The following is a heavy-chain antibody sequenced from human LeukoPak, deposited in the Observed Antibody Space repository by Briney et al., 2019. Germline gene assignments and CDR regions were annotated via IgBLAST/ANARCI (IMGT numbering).Heavy chain of an antibody. V-gene: IGHV3-53*01. J-gene: IGHJ4*02. CDR1: GFTVSSNY. D-gene: IGHD3-10*01. Sequence: GGSLRLSCAASGFTVSSNYMSSVRQAPGKGLEWVSVFYSRGSTYYADSVKGRFTISRDNSQNTLYLQMNSLRAEDTAVYYCARDRGDWGFDFWGQGTLVTVSS. CDR2: FYSRGST. CDR3: ARDRGDWGFDF.